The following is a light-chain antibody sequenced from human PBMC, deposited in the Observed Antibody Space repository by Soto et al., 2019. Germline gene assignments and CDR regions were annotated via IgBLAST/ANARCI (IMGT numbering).Light chain of an antibody. CDR3: TSYTSGSTLDV. J-gene: IGLJ1*01. V-gene: IGLV2-14*01. CDR2: AVT. CDR1: SGDVGAYSF. Sequence: QSVLTQPASVSGSPGQSITISCTGTSGDVGAYSFVSWYQQHPGKAPKLLIYAVTNRPSGVSNRFSGSKSGNTASLTTSGLQAEDEADYYCTSYTSGSTLDVFGTGTKVTVL.